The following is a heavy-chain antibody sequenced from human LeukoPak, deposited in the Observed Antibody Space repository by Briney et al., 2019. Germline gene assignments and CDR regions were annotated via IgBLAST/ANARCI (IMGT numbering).Heavy chain of an antibody. CDR1: GFTFSSYA. CDR3: ARHKDQLLWFGELTFTYYMDV. CDR2: ISNSDGTT. J-gene: IGHJ6*03. D-gene: IGHD3-10*01. V-gene: IGHV3-23*01. Sequence: PGGSLRLSCAVSGFTFSSYAMSWVRQAPGKGLEWVSTISNSDGTTYYADSVKGRFTISRDDSENTLSLQMNSLRAEDTAVYYCARHKDQLLWFGELTFTYYMDVWGTGTTVTVSS.